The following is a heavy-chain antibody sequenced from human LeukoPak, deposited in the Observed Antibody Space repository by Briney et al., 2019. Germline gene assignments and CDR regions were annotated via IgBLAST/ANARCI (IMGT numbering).Heavy chain of an antibody. CDR2: IIPIFGTA. V-gene: IGHV1-69*05. Sequence: GASVKVSCKASGYTFTGDYMHWVRQAPGQGLEWMGRIIPIFGTANYAQKFQGRVTITTDESTSTAYMELSSLRSEDTAVYYCARGPYGGYVGRRPFDIWGQGTMVTVSS. D-gene: IGHD5-12*01. J-gene: IGHJ3*02. CDR3: ARGPYGGYVGRRPFDI. CDR1: GYTFTGDY.